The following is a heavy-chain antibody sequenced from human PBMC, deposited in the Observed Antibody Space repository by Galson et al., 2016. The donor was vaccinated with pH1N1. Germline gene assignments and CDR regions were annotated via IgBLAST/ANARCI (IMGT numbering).Heavy chain of an antibody. J-gene: IGHJ4*02. Sequence: SVKVSCKASEHSVTRYYMHWVRQAPGQGLEWMGIIDPSDGTTTYSQKFRGRITMTRDTPTNSVYMELSSLTSDDTAVYYCARRYYFDYWGQGTLVTVSS. CDR2: IDPSDGTT. V-gene: IGHV1-46*01. CDR3: ARRYYFDY. CDR1: EHSVTRYY.